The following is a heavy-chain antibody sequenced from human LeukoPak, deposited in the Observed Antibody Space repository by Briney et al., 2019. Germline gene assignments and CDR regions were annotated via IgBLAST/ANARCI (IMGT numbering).Heavy chain of an antibody. CDR2: IYSAGTT. D-gene: IGHD2-2*01. J-gene: IGHJ3*02. CDR3: ARVGIVVLPVFNAFDM. Sequence: GGSLRLSCAASEFTVGSYYMSWVRQAPGKGLEWVSVIYSAGTTYSEAYVKGRFTISRDTYKNTLYLQMNSLIAEDTAVYFCARVGIVVLPVFNAFDMWGQGTMVTVSS. V-gene: IGHV3-66*02. CDR1: EFTVGSYY.